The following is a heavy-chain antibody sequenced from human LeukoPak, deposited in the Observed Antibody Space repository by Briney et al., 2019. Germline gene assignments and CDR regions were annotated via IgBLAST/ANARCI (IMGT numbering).Heavy chain of an antibody. Sequence: SETLSLTCTVSGGSINSYWSWMRQPAGKGLEWIGRISGSGSTTYNPSLKSRLSISIDTSKNQFSLKLMSVTAADTAVYYCARDSGTTGEVKFDPWGQGTLVTVSP. D-gene: IGHD3-10*01. V-gene: IGHV4-4*07. CDR1: GGSINSY. CDR3: ARDSGTTGEVKFDP. CDR2: ISGSGST. J-gene: IGHJ5*02.